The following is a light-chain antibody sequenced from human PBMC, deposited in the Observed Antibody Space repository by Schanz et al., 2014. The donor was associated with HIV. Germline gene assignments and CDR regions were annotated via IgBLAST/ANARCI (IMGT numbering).Light chain of an antibody. CDR1: SSNTGAGFD. J-gene: IGLJ2*01. Sequence: QSVLTQPPSVSGAPGQTVTISCTGSSSNTGAGFDLHWYQHLPGTAPKLLIYGNSNRPSGVPDQFSGSKSGTSASLAISGLRSEDEADYYCAAWDDRLNALVFGGGTKLTVL. CDR2: GNS. CDR3: AAWDDRLNALV. V-gene: IGLV1-40*01.